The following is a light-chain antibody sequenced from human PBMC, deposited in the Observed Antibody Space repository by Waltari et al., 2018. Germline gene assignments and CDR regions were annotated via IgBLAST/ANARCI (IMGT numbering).Light chain of an antibody. CDR1: TGAVTSTHY. Sequence: QAVVTQEPSLTVSPGGTVTLTCGSNTGAVTSTHYSYWFQQKPGQAPRTLIYDTNRRHPETPARFSGSLLGDKAALTLSGAQPEDEADYYCLLSYSGTRVFGTGTKVTVL. CDR2: DTN. CDR3: LLSYSGTRV. J-gene: IGLJ1*01. V-gene: IGLV7-46*01.